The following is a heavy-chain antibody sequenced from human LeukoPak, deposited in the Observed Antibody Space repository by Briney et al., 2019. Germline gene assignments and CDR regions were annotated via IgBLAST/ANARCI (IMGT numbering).Heavy chain of an antibody. CDR2: IGTAGEI. D-gene: IGHD6-13*01. V-gene: IGHV3-13*01. J-gene: IGHJ2*01. CDR3: ARAAYSSTWYSRYFDL. CDR1: GFTFSSYD. Sequence: GSLRLSCAVSGFTFSSYDIHWVRQATGKGLEWVSGIGTAGEIYYPGSVKGRFTISRENAKNSLYLQMNSLRAGDTAVYYCARAAYSSTWYSRYFDLWGRGTLVTVSS.